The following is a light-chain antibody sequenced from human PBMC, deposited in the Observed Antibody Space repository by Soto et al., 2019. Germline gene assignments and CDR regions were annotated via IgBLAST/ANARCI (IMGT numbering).Light chain of an antibody. CDR3: QQYNDWPLT. Sequence: EIVLTHSPDTVSLSPGERATLSCRASLTVSDNYLAWYQQKAGQAPRLVIYGASNRATGIPDRFSGSGSGTEFTLTISSLQSEDFAVYYCQQYNDWPLTFGGGTKVDIK. J-gene: IGKJ4*01. CDR2: GAS. V-gene: IGKV3D-15*01. CDR1: LTVSDN.